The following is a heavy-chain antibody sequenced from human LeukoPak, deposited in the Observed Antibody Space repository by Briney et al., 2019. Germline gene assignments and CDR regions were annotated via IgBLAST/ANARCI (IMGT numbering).Heavy chain of an antibody. J-gene: IGHJ4*02. V-gene: IGHV3-53*01. CDR3: AKRGYSGYDFDY. CDR2: IYSGGST. Sequence: GGSLRLSCTASGFTFGDYAMSWVRQAPGKGLEWVSVIYSGGSTYYADSVKGRFTISRDNSKNTLYLQMNSLRAEDTAVYYCAKRGYSGYDFDYWGQGTLVTVSS. CDR1: GFTFGDYA. D-gene: IGHD5-12*01.